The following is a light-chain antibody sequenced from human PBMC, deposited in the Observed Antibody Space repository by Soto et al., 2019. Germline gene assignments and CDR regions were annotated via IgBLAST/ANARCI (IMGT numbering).Light chain of an antibody. CDR1: ETISGL. V-gene: IGKV3-11*01. Sequence: EIGCTQWRFSVSFSAVEIATLSCRASETISGLLAWYQQRPGQPPRLLIYDTSNRATGIPARFSGSGSGTDFTLTISGLEPADLGVYYCQQRHNWPITFGQGTRLEIK. CDR2: DTS. CDR3: QQRHNWPIT. J-gene: IGKJ5*01.